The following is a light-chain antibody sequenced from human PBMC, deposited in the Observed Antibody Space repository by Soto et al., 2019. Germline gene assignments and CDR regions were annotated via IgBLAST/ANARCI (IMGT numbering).Light chain of an antibody. J-gene: IGKJ5*01. V-gene: IGKV3-20*01. CDR2: GAS. Sequence: EIVLTQSPGTLSLSLGERATLSCRASQTFSNSFLSWFQQIPGQAPRLLIYGASMRATGIPDRFSGSGSGTDFTLTISRLEPEDLAVYYCQQCGSSSTFGQGTRLEI. CDR3: QQCGSSST. CDR1: QTFSNSF.